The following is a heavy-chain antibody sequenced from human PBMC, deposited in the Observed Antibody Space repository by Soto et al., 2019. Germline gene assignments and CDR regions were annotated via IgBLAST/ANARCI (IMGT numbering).Heavy chain of an antibody. CDR2: ISAYNGNR. V-gene: IGHV1-18*01. Sequence: AASVKVSCKASGYTFSHYGIGWVRQAPGQGLEWMGWISAYNGNRHYAERLQGRITMTTNTSTSTADMELRSLSSDDTAVYFCARGGQECSNTGCGYIYDGMDVWGQGTTVTVSS. D-gene: IGHD2-2*01. J-gene: IGHJ6*02. CDR3: ARGGQECSNTGCGYIYDGMDV. CDR1: GYTFSHYG.